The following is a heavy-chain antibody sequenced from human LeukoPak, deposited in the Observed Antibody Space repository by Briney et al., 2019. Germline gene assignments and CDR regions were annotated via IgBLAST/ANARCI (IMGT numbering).Heavy chain of an antibody. CDR1: GFTLSSHW. Sequence: GGPLRLSCAASGFTLSSHWMSWARHAPGKGLEWVANIKQDGGEKYYVDSVKGRFTISRDNAKNALYLQMNSLRAEDTAVYYCARIPSCDPWGQGTLVTVSS. D-gene: IGHD2-2*02. CDR2: IKQDGGEK. J-gene: IGHJ5*02. V-gene: IGHV3-7*01. CDR3: ARIPSCDP.